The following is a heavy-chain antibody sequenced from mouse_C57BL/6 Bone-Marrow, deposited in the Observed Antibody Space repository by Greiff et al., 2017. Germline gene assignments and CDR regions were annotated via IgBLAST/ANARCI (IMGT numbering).Heavy chain of an antibody. J-gene: IGHJ3*01. V-gene: IGHV14-4*01. CDR3: TTGDYYCSKFAY. CDR1: GFNIQDDY. CDR2: IAPENGDT. Sequence: VQLKESGAELVRPGASVKLSCTASGFNIQDDYMHWVKQRPEQGLEWIGWIAPENGDTEYASKFQGKATITADTSSNTAYLQLSSLTSEDTAVYYCTTGDYYCSKFAYWGQGTLVTVSA. D-gene: IGHD1-1*01.